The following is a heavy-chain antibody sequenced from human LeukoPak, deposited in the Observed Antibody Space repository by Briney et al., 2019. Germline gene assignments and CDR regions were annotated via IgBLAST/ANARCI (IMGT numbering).Heavy chain of an antibody. D-gene: IGHD6-19*01. CDR2: IYYSGNT. CDR3: ARGAGWYNY. Sequence: SETLSLTCTVSGGSINSHYWSWLRQPPGEGPEWIGYIYYSGNTNYNPSLKSRVTISIDTSKKQFSLRLSSVTAADTAVYYCARGAGWYNYWGQGTLVTVSS. V-gene: IGHV4-59*11. CDR1: GGSINSHY. J-gene: IGHJ4*02.